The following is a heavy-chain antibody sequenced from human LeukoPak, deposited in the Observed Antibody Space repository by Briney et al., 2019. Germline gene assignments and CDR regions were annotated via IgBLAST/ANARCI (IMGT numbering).Heavy chain of an antibody. CDR1: GGSFSGYY. V-gene: IGHV4-34*01. Sequence: SETLSLTCAVYGGSFSGYYWSWLRQPPGKGLEWIGEINHSGSTNYNPSLKSRVTISVDTSKNQFSLKLSSVTAADTAVYYCARGPPQYYDILTGYYPDWGQGTLVTVSS. D-gene: IGHD3-9*01. J-gene: IGHJ4*02. CDR3: ARGPPQYYDILTGYYPD. CDR2: INHSGST.